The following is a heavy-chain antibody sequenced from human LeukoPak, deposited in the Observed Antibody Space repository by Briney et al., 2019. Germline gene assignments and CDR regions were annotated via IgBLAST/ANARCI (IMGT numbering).Heavy chain of an antibody. CDR3: ARGDWSYGALGDV. D-gene: IGHD3-10*01. CDR1: GYTLTELS. J-gene: IGHJ6*04. V-gene: IGHV1-2*06. CDR2: ISPNSGAT. Sequence: ASVKVSCKVSGYTLTELSMHWVRQAPGQGLEWMGQISPNSGATNYAQKFQGRVTMTRDTSISTAYMQLSSLRSDDTAVYYCARGDWSYGALGDVWGKGTTVTVST.